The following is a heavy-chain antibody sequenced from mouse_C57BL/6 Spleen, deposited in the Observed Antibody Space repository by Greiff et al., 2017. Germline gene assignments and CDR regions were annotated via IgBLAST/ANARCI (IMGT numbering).Heavy chain of an antibody. CDR3: ARLYAMDY. V-gene: IGHV1-9*01. Sequence: QVQLQQPGAELMKPGASVKLSCKASGYTFTGYWIQWVKQRPGHGLEWIGEIVPSGSYTNYNQKFKGKATFTADTSSNTAYMQLSSLPTEDSATYYCARLYAMDYWGQGTAVTVSS. CDR2: IVPSGSYT. J-gene: IGHJ4*01. CDR1: GYTFTGYW.